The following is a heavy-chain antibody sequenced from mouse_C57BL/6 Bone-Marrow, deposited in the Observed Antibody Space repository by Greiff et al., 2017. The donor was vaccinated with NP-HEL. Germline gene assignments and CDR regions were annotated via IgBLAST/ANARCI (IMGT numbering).Heavy chain of an antibody. J-gene: IGHJ1*03. CDR3: ARYDYYGSSSWYFDV. CDR2: IYPRDGST. CDR1: GYTFTDHT. Sequence: VQLQQSDAELVKPGASVKISCKVSGYTFTDHTIHWMKQRPEQGLEWIGYIYPRDGSTKYNEKFKGKATLTADKSSSTAYMQLNSLTSEDSAVYFCARYDYYGSSSWYFDVWGTGTTVTVSS. V-gene: IGHV1-78*01. D-gene: IGHD1-1*01.